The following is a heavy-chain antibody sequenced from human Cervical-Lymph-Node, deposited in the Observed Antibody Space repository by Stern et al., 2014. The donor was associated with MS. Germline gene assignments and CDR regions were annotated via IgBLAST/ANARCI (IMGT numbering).Heavy chain of an antibody. J-gene: IGHJ6*02. CDR1: GYSFTSYW. CDR2: LYPGEPDT. CDR3: ARVPYYDFWSGYSTHYGMDV. D-gene: IGHD3-3*01. Sequence: EVQLVESGAEVKKPGESLKISCKGSGYSFTSYWIGWVRQMPGKGLEGMGVLYPGEPDTRYSPSFQGQVTISADKSISTAYLQWSSLKASDTAMYYCARVPYYDFWSGYSTHYGMDVWGQGTTVTVSS. V-gene: IGHV5-51*01.